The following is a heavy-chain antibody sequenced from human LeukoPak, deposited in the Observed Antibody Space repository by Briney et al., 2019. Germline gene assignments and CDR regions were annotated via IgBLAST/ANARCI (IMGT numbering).Heavy chain of an antibody. CDR1: GFTFNTYS. CDR3: ARDRYGSGTSPDSFDI. CDR2: ISSSSSII. Sequence: GGSLRLSCVASGFTFNTYSMNWVRQAPGKGLEWLSYISSSSSIIYDADSVKGRFTISRDNVKNSLYLRMNTLRDEGTAVYFCARDRYGSGTSPDSFDIWGQGTMVTVSS. D-gene: IGHD3-10*01. V-gene: IGHV3-48*02. J-gene: IGHJ3*02.